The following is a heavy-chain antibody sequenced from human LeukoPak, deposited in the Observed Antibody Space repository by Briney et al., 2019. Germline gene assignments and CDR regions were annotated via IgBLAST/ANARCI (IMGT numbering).Heavy chain of an antibody. V-gene: IGHV3-48*04. CDR2: ISSSGSTI. D-gene: IGHD3-10*01. CDR1: GFTFSINW. Sequence: QTGGSLRLSCAASGFTFSINWMNWVRQAPGKGLEWVSYISSSGSTIYYADSVQGRFTISRDNAKNSLYLQMDSLRAEDTAVYYCARESGFRGDAFDIWGQGTMVTVSS. CDR3: ARESGFRGDAFDI. J-gene: IGHJ3*02.